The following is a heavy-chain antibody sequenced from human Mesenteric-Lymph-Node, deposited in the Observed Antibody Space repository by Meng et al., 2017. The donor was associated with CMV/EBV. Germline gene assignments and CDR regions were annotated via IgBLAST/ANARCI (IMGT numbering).Heavy chain of an antibody. Sequence: GESLKISCAASGFTFSSYGMHWVRQAPGKGLEWVAFIRYDGSNKYYADSVKGRFTISRDNSKNTLYLQMNSLRAEDTAVYYCAKDRAIEGPYYFDYWGQGTLVTVSS. CDR2: IRYDGSNK. D-gene: IGHD3-22*01. V-gene: IGHV3-30*02. CDR1: GFTFSSYG. CDR3: AKDRAIEGPYYFDY. J-gene: IGHJ4*02.